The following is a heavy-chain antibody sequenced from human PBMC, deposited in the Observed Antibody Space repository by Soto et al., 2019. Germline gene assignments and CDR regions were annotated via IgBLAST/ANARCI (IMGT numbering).Heavy chain of an antibody. J-gene: IGHJ6*03. CDR3: VGTSGNYYYYFYTDD. D-gene: IGHD3-10*01. CDR1: GGTFSSYT. V-gene: IGHV1-69*02. Sequence: QVQLVQSGAEVKKPGTSVKVSCKASGGTFSSYTISWVRQAPGQGLEWMGRIIPILGLATYAQKFQVRVTITADNSTSTAYMELSSLRSEDTAVYYCVGTSGNYYYYFYTDDWGKGTTVTVS. CDR2: IIPILGLA.